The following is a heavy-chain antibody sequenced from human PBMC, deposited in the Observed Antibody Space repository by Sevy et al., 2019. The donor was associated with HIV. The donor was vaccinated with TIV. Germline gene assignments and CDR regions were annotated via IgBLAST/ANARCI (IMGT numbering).Heavy chain of an antibody. J-gene: IGHJ4*02. Sequence: SETLSLTCTVSGDSISNKYWSWIRQPPGKGLEWIGYFSHSGTTNYKPSLKRGITISEETSKNQFYLKLTSVTAADTAVYYCARTLMFPRRNFRYIQFDYWGQGILVTVS. CDR1: GDSISNKY. CDR3: ARTLMFPRRNFRYIQFDY. D-gene: IGHD2-2*02. CDR2: FSHSGTT. V-gene: IGHV4-59*01.